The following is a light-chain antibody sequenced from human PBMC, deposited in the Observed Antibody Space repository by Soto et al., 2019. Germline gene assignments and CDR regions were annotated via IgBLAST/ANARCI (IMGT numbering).Light chain of an antibody. CDR2: GVS. J-gene: IGKJ4*01. Sequence: IELTQAPSSLSSSVGDRVTITCRASQSVSTYLAWYQQKPGKAPKLVIYGVSNIHTGIPARFSGSGFGTDFSLTISSLQPEDFATYYCLQHYNRPFNFGGGTKVDIK. CDR3: LQHYNRPFN. CDR1: QSVSTY. V-gene: IGKV1-6*01.